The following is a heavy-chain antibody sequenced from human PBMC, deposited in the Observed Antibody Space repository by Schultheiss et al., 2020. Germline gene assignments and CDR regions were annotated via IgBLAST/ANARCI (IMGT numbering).Heavy chain of an antibody. J-gene: IGHJ4*02. D-gene: IGHD2-15*01. V-gene: IGHV4-59*12. CDR3: ARDRGSGGSCAGSYFDY. Sequence: SETLSLTCAVYGGSFSGYYWSWIRQPPGKGLEWIGYIYYSGSTNYNPSLKSRVTISVDTAKNQFSLKLSSVTAADTAVYYCARDRGSGGSCAGSYFDYWGQGTLVTVSS. CDR1: GGSFSGYY. CDR2: IYYSGST.